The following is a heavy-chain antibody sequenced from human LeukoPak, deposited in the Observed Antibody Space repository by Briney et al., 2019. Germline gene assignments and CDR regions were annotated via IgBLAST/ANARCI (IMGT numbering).Heavy chain of an antibody. D-gene: IGHD1-1*01. CDR3: ARSPLDRSPYYFDY. CDR2: IIPIFGTA. Sequence: GASVKVSCKASGGTFSSYAISWVRQAPGQGLEWMGGIIPIFGTANYAQKFQGRVTITADESTSTAYMELSSLRSEDTAVYYCARSPLDRSPYYFDYWGQGTLVTVSS. V-gene: IGHV1-69*13. CDR1: GGTFSSYA. J-gene: IGHJ4*02.